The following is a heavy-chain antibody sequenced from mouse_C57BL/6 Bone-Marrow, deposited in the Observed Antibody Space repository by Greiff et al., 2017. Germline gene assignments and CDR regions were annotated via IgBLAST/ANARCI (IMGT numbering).Heavy chain of an antibody. Sequence: QVQLQQPGAELVKPGASVKLSCKASGYTFTSYWMQWVKQRPGQGLEWIGEIDPSDSYTNCNQKFKGKATLTVDTSSSTAYMQLSSLTSEDSAVYYCARSYDYDRNYYAMDYWGQGTSVTVSS. J-gene: IGHJ4*01. V-gene: IGHV1-50*01. CDR2: IDPSDSYT. CDR3: ARSYDYDRNYYAMDY. CDR1: GYTFTSYW. D-gene: IGHD2-4*01.